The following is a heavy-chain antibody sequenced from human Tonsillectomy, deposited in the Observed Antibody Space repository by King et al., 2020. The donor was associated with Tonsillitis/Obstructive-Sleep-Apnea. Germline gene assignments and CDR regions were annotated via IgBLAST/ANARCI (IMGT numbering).Heavy chain of an antibody. CDR3: ARDQEPTVVSRKAINWFEP. Sequence: QLVQSGAEVKKPGASVKVSCKASGYTFTSYGISWVRQAPGQGLEWMGWISAYNGNTNYAQKFQGRVTMTTDTSTSTAYMELRSLRSDDTAVNYCARDQEPTVVSRKAINWFEPWGQGTLVTVSS. CDR1: GYTFTSYG. CDR2: ISAYNGNT. D-gene: IGHD4-23*01. V-gene: IGHV1-18*01. J-gene: IGHJ5*02.